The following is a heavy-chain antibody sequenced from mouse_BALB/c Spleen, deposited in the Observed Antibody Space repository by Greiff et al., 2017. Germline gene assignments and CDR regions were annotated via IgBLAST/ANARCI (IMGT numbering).Heavy chain of an antibody. CDR1: GFNIKDYY. D-gene: IGHD1-1*01. CDR2: IDPENGNT. CDR3: APTVVAPMDY. J-gene: IGHJ4*01. Sequence: EVQLQESGAELVRPGALVKLSCKASGFNIKDYYMHWVKQRPEQGLEWIGWIDPENGNTIYDPKFQGKASITADTSSNTAYLQLSSLTSEDTAVYYCAPTVVAPMDYWGQGTSVTVSS. V-gene: IGHV14-1*02.